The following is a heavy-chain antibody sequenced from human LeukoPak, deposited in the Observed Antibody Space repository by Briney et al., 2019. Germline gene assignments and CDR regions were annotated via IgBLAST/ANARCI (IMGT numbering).Heavy chain of an antibody. CDR1: GGSFSGYY. CDR2: INHSGST. J-gene: IGHJ6*03. V-gene: IGHV4-34*01. D-gene: IGHD6-13*01. CDR3: ARGRVSSSTWYSTYYYYFYMDV. Sequence: PSETLSLTCAVHGGSFSGYYWSWIRHPPGKGLEWIGEINHSGSTNYNPSLKSRVTISVDTSKNQFSLKLSSATAADTAVYFCARGRVSSSTWYSTYYYYFYMDVWGKGTTVTVSS.